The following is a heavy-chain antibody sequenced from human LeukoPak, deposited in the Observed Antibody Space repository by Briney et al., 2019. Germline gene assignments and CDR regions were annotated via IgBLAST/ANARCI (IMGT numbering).Heavy chain of an antibody. D-gene: IGHD5-18*01. Sequence: SETLSLTCTVSGGSISSSSYYWGWIRQPPGKGLELIGSIYYSGSTYYNPSLKSRVTISVDTSKNQFSLKLSSVTAADTAVYYCVACTSMVMDWFDPWGQGTLVTVSS. V-gene: IGHV4-39*01. CDR2: IYYSGST. CDR1: GGSISSSSYY. CDR3: VACTSMVMDWFDP. J-gene: IGHJ5*02.